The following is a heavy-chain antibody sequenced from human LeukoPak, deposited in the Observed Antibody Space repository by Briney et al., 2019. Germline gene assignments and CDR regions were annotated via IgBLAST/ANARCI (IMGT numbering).Heavy chain of an antibody. Sequence: GRSLRLSCAASGFTFSSYGMHWVRQAPGKGLEWVAVVSYDGSEKQYADSVKGRFTISRDNSKNTLYLDMNSLRVEDTALYYCAKEIAKIVAWDSWGQGTLVTVSS. CDR2: VSYDGSEK. D-gene: IGHD2/OR15-2a*01. CDR1: GFTFSSYG. CDR3: AKEIAKIVAWDS. J-gene: IGHJ4*02. V-gene: IGHV3-30*18.